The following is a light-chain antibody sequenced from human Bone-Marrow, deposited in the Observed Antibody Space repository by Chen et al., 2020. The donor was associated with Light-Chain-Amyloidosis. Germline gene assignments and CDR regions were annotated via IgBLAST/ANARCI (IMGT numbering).Light chain of an antibody. CDR3: SSYTITNTLV. J-gene: IGLJ1*01. CDR1: SSDVGGDNH. Sequence: QSALTQPPSVSGSPGQSITICSTGTSSDVGGDNHVSWYQQHPDKAPKLMIYEVTNRPSWVPDRFSGSKSDNTASLTISGLQTEDEADYFCSSYTITNTLVFGSGTRVTVL. CDR2: EVT. V-gene: IGLV2-14*01.